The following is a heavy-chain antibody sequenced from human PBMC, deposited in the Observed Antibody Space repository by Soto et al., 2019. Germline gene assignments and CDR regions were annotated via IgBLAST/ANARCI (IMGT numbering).Heavy chain of an antibody. D-gene: IGHD3-16*01. J-gene: IGHJ5*02. V-gene: IGHV4-61*01. CDR2: IYYSGST. CDR1: GGSVSSGSYY. CDR3: ARVVWGHYPWFDP. Sequence: QVQLQESGPGLVKPSETLSLTCTVSGGSVSSGSYYWSWIRQPPGKGLEWIGYIYYSGSTNYNPSLKSRVTISVDTSKNQFSLKLSSVTAADTAVYYCARVVWGHYPWFDPWGQGTLVTVSS.